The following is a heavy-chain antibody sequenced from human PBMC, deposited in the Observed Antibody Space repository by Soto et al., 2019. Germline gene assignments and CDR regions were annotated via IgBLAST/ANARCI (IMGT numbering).Heavy chain of an antibody. D-gene: IGHD6-13*01. J-gene: IGHJ6*02. CDR3: ARSPAYSASWGDFYYGMKI. Sequence: QVQLVQSGAELKKPGASVKVSCNASGYTFTNYGISWVRQAPGQGLEWMGWINTYHGNTKYAQKLQGRVTMTKDTSTSTAYMELTSLRSDDTAVYYCARSPAYSASWGDFYYGMKIWGQANTVIVSS. V-gene: IGHV1-18*01. CDR2: INTYHGNT. CDR1: GYTFTNYG.